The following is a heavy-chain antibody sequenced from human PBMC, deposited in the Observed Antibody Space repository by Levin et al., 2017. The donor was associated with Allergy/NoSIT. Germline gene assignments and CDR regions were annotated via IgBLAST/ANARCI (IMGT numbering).Heavy chain of an antibody. CDR3: ARAGYQLRQNWFDP. V-gene: IGHV1-69*13. CDR2: IVPVLGSV. D-gene: IGHD2-2*01. CDR1: GGTFNSYA. J-gene: IGHJ5*02. Sequence: GASVKVSCKAVGGTFNSYAISWVRQAPGQGPEWMGGIVPVLGSVDYAQKFQGRLTLTADESTTTAESSTTAYLELRNLRSDDTAGYYCARAGYQLRQNWFDPWGQGTLVTVSS.